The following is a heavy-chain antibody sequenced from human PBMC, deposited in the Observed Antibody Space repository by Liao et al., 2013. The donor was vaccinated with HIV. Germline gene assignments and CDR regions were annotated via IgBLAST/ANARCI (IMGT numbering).Heavy chain of an antibody. Sequence: QVQLQQWGAGLLKPSETLSLTCAVYGGSFSGYYWSWIRQPPGKGLEWIGEINHSGSTNYNPSLKSRVTISVDTSKNQFSLKLSSVTAADTAVYYCARDSGVAAAGTGIDYWGQGNPGHRLL. J-gene: IGHJ4*02. V-gene: IGHV4-34*01. CDR2: INHSGST. D-gene: IGHD6-13*01. CDR3: ARDSGVAAAGTGIDY. CDR1: GGSFSGYY.